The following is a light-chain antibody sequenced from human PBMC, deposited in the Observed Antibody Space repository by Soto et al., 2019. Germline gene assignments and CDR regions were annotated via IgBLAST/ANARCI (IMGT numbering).Light chain of an antibody. CDR1: SSDVGGYNY. Sequence: QSVLTQPASVSGSPGQSITISCTGTSSDVGGYNYVSWYQQHPGKAPKLMIYEVSNRPSGVSNRFSGSKSGNTASLTISGLQAEVEADYYCSSYTSSSTLDWVFGGGTKLTVL. J-gene: IGLJ3*02. CDR3: SSYTSSSTLDWV. CDR2: EVS. V-gene: IGLV2-14*01.